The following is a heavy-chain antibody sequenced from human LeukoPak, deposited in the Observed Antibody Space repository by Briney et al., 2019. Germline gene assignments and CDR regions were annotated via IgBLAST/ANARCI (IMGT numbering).Heavy chain of an antibody. V-gene: IGHV1-2*02. CDR2: INPNSGGT. J-gene: IGHJ4*02. CDR3: ARDPGDNPGEVFDY. D-gene: IGHD3-9*01. CDR1: GYTFTGYY. Sequence: ASVKVSCKASGYTFTGYYMHWLRQAPGQGLEWMGWINPNSGGTNYAQKFQGRVTMTRDTSISTAYMELSRLRSDDTAVYYCARDPGDNPGEVFDYWGQGTLVTVSS.